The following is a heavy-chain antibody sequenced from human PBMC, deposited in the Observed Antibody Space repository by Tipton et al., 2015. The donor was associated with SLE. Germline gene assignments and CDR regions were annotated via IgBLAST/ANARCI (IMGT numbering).Heavy chain of an antibody. Sequence: QLVQSGAEVKKPGASVKVSCKASGYTFTSNDIVWVRQAPGQGLEWMGWMIPNSGNTASAQKFQGRVTMTRDTSISTAYMELTSLTSEDTAVYYCVRDSIAARIYGWLDPWGQGTLVTVSS. CDR2: MIPNSGNT. CDR1: GYTFTSND. V-gene: IGHV1-8*01. J-gene: IGHJ5*02. CDR3: VRDSIAARIYGWLDP. D-gene: IGHD6-6*01.